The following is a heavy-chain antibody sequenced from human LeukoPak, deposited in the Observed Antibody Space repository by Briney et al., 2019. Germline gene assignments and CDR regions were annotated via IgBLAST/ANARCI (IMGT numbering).Heavy chain of an antibody. CDR3: ARGGYSGSYYRFS. CDR1: GFTFTDYW. Sequence: GGSLRLSCAASGFTFTDYWMHRVRQVPGKGLVWLSRISKEGDNAVYADFAKGRFTMSRDNVKKTVYLQLTTLRPDDTALYYCARGGYSGSYYRFSWGQGTLVTVSS. J-gene: IGHJ4*02. CDR2: ISKEGDNA. V-gene: IGHV3-74*01. D-gene: IGHD3-22*01.